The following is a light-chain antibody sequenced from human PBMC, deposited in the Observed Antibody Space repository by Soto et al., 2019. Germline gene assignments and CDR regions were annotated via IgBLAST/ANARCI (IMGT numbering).Light chain of an antibody. Sequence: DIVLTQSPDSLAVSLGERATINCKSSQSVLYSSNNKNYLAWYQQKPGQPPKLLIYWASTRESGVPDRFSGGGSGPDFTLTISSLQAEDVAVYYCQQYYNIPYTFGQGTKLEIK. V-gene: IGKV4-1*01. CDR2: WAS. CDR3: QQYYNIPYT. J-gene: IGKJ2*01. CDR1: QSVLYSSNNKNY.